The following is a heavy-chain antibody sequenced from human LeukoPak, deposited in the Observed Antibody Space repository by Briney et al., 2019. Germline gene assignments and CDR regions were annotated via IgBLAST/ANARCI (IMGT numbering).Heavy chain of an antibody. Sequence: GGSLRLSCAASGFTFSSYWMHWVRQAPGKGLVWVSRINSDGSSTSYADSVKGRFTTSRDNAKNTLYLQMNSLRAEDTAVYYCARVRTNYYDSRDAFDIWGQGTMVTVSS. CDR3: ARVRTNYYDSRDAFDI. CDR1: GFTFSSYW. V-gene: IGHV3-74*01. J-gene: IGHJ3*02. D-gene: IGHD3-22*01. CDR2: INSDGSST.